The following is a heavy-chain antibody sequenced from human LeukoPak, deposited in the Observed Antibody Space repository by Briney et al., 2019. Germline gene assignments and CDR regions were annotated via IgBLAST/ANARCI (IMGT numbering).Heavy chain of an antibody. CDR2: IKQDGSEK. Sequence: GGSLRLSCAASGFTFSLYWMNWVRRAPGKGLEWVANIKQDGSEKNYVDSVKGRFTISRDNAKNSLYLQMNNLRIEDTAMYYCAGGTGFIIKDWGQGTLVTVSS. D-gene: IGHD3-9*01. CDR1: GFTFSLYW. J-gene: IGHJ4*02. V-gene: IGHV3-7*03. CDR3: AGGTGFIIKD.